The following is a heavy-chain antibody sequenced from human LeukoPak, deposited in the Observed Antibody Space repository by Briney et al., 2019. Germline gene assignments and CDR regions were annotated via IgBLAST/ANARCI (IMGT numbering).Heavy chain of an antibody. CDR3: VRDLGEWEQLRGILYDY. CDR2: ISAYNGDR. J-gene: IGHJ4*02. D-gene: IGHD5-24*01. V-gene: IGHV1-18*01. Sequence: ASVKVSCKASGYTFTDFGISWVRQAPGHGPEWLGWISAYNGDRNYAQKLQDRVTMTTDTSTSTAYMELRSLRSDDTAVYYCVRDLGEWEQLRGILYDYWGQGTLVTVSS. CDR1: GYTFTDFG.